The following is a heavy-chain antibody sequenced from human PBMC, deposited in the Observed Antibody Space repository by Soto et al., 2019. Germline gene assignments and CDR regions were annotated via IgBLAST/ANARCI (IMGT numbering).Heavy chain of an antibody. Sequence: ASVKVSCKASGYTFTASYMHWVRQAPGQGLEWMGWINPMSGGTNYAPKFQGRVSMTRDTSISTAHMELSGLRSDDTAMYYCARDPREGRDYESGGYYYTGGNWFDPWVRGTLVTVSS. CDR1: GYTFTASY. CDR3: ARDPREGRDYESGGYYYTGGNWFDP. J-gene: IGHJ5*02. V-gene: IGHV1-2*02. CDR2: INPMSGGT. D-gene: IGHD3-22*01.